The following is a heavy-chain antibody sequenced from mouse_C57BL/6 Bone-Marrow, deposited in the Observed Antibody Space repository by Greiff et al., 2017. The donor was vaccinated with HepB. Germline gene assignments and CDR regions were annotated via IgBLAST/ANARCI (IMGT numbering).Heavy chain of an antibody. CDR3: VRLYGQGTY. Sequence: EVQRVESGGGLVQPKGSLKLSCAASGFSFNTYAMNWVRQAPGKGLEWVARIRSKSNNYATYYADSVKDRFTISRDDSESMLYLQMNNLKTEDTAMYYGVRLYGQGTYWGQGTLVTVSA. V-gene: IGHV10-1*01. CDR2: IRSKSNNYAT. D-gene: IGHD1-1*01. J-gene: IGHJ3*01. CDR1: GFSFNTYA.